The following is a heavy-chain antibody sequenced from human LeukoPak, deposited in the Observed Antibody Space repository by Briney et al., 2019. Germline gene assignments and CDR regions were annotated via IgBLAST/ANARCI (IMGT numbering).Heavy chain of an antibody. D-gene: IGHD1-26*01. CDR1: GFTFSSYG. J-gene: IGHJ4*02. V-gene: IGHV3-23*01. Sequence: GGSLRLSCATSGFTFSSYGLTWVRQAPGKGLEWVSNISGSGGSTYYADSVKGRFTISRDNSKNTLYLQMNSLRAEDTAVYYCAKGDTTWELPHDYWGQGTLVTVSS. CDR3: AKGDTTWELPHDY. CDR2: ISGSGGST.